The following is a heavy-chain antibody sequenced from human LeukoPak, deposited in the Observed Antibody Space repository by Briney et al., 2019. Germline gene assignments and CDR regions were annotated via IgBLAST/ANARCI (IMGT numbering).Heavy chain of an antibody. V-gene: IGHV3-33*01. Sequence: GGSLRLSCAASGFTFSSYGMHWVRQAPGKRLEWVAVIWHDGSNKYYADSVKGRFTISRDNFKNTLYLQMDSLRAEDTAVYYCARGTGGYYSHFDYWGQGTLVTVSS. J-gene: IGHJ4*02. CDR1: GFTFSSYG. CDR2: IWHDGSNK. CDR3: ARGTGGYYSHFDY. D-gene: IGHD3-3*01.